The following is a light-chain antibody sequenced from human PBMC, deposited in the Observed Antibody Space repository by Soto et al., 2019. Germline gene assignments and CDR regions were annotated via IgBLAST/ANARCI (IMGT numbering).Light chain of an antibody. CDR1: SSNIGAGYD. CDR2: GNS. V-gene: IGLV1-40*01. CDR3: QSYDSSLSGGV. Sequence: QYVLTQPPSVSGAPGQSVTISCTGSSSNIGAGYDVHWYQQLPGTAPKLLIYGNSNRPSGVPDRFSGSKSGTSASLAITGLQAEDEADYYCQSYDSSLSGGVFGTGTKVTVL. J-gene: IGLJ1*01.